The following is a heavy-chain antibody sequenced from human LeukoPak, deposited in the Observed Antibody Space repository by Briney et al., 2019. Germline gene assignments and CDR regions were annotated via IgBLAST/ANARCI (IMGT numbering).Heavy chain of an antibody. D-gene: IGHD3-22*01. V-gene: IGHV4-59*08. CDR2: MYYSGST. J-gene: IGHJ3*02. CDR3: ARHFTYYYDSSGYPRDAFDI. Sequence: SETLSLTCTVAGGSISGYYWSWIRQSPGKGLGWIGYMYYSGSTNYNPSLKSRVTMSVDMSKNQFSLKLSSVTAADTALYYCARHFTYYYDSSGYPRDAFDIWGQGTMVTVSS. CDR1: GGSISGYY.